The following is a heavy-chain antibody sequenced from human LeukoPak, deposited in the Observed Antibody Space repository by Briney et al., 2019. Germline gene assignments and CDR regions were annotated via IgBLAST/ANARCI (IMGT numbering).Heavy chain of an antibody. CDR3: ARDLSRVTMVRGVITTPNYYGMDV. CDR2: IYSGGST. V-gene: IGHV3-53*01. D-gene: IGHD3-10*01. Sequence: GGPLRLSCAASGFRLGDYWMNWVRQAPGKGLEWVSVIYSGGSTYYADSVKGRFTISRDNSKNTLYLQMNSLRAEDTAVYYCARDLSRVTMVRGVITTPNYYGMDVWGQGTTVTVSS. J-gene: IGHJ6*02. CDR1: GFRLGDYW.